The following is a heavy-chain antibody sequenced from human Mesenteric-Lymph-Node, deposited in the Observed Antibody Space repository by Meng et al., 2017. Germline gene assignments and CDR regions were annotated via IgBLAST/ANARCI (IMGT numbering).Heavy chain of an antibody. CDR1: GVSISTYY. Sequence: VQLQESGPGLVKPSETLSLTCTVSGVSISTYYWSWIRQPPGKGLEWIGYIYYSGSTNYNPSLKSRVTISVDTSKNQFSLKLNSVTAADTAVYYCASNGPVAGTHYWGQGTLVTVSS. V-gene: IGHV4-59*08. D-gene: IGHD6-19*01. CDR2: IYYSGST. CDR3: ASNGPVAGTHY. J-gene: IGHJ4*02.